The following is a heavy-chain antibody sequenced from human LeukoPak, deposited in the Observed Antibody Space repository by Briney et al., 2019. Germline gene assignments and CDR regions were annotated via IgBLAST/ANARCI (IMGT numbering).Heavy chain of an antibody. V-gene: IGHV3-48*01. D-gene: IGHD3-16*01. CDR2: ITSKSTTI. Sequence: GGSLRLSCAASGFTFSIYSMDWVRQAPGKGLEWVSKITSKSTTIYYADSVKGRFTISRDNAKNSLYLQMNSLRAEDTAVYYCARVGGSRDYWGQGTLVTVSS. J-gene: IGHJ4*02. CDR3: ARVGGSRDY. CDR1: GFTFSIYS.